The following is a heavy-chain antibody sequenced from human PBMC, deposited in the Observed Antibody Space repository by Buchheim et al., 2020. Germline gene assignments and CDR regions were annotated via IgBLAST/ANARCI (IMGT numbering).Heavy chain of an antibody. V-gene: IGHV3-48*01. J-gene: IGHJ4*02. CDR2: ISSSSGTI. CDR3: ARDAAYYDFWSGYHTFDY. CDR1: GFTFSSYS. D-gene: IGHD3-3*01. Sequence: EVQLVESGGGLVQPGGSLRLSCAASGFTFSSYSMNWVRQAPGKGLEWVSSISSSSGTIYYADSVKGRFTISRDNAKNSLYLQMNSLRAEDTAVYYCARDAAYYDFWSGYHTFDYWGQGTL.